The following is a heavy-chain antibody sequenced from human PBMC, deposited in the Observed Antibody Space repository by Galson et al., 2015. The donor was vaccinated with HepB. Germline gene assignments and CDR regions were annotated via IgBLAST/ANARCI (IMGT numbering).Heavy chain of an antibody. D-gene: IGHD4-11*01. CDR2: IKRDRTEI. CDR1: GFSFSNDW. J-gene: IGHJ4*02. V-gene: IGHV3-74*01. Sequence: SLRLSCATSGFSFSNDWMTWVRQVPGKGLEWVSRIKRDRTEINYADFVKGRFTISRDNGKNTLYLQMNNLRGEDTAVYYCVRGAPIYSHLLYWGQGTLVTVSS. CDR3: VRGAPIYSHLLY.